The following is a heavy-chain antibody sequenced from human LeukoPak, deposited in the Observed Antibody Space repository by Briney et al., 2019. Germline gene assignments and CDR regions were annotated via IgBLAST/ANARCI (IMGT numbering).Heavy chain of an antibody. V-gene: IGHV3-33*01. CDR3: ARDSNSYGSGATIDY. CDR2: IWYDGSNK. CDR1: GFTFSSYG. J-gene: IGHJ4*02. Sequence: GGSLRLSCAASGFTFSSYGMHWVRQAPGKGLEWVALIWYDGSNKYYTDSVKGRLTISRDNSKNTLYLQMSSLRAEDTAVYYCARDSNSYGSGATIDYWGQGTLVTVSS. D-gene: IGHD3-10*01.